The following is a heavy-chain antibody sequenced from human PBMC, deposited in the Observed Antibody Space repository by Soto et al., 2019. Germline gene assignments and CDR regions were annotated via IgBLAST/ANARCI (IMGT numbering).Heavy chain of an antibody. Sequence: ASVKVSCKASGYTFTGYYMHWVRQAPGQGLEWMGWINPNSGGTNYAQKFQGWVTMTRDTSISTAYMELSRLRSDDTAVYYCARGGGYSYGYVYYYYYYGMDVWGQGTTVTVSS. CDR1: GYTFTGYY. CDR3: ARGGGYSYGYVYYYYYYGMDV. D-gene: IGHD5-18*01. CDR2: INPNSGGT. V-gene: IGHV1-2*04. J-gene: IGHJ6*02.